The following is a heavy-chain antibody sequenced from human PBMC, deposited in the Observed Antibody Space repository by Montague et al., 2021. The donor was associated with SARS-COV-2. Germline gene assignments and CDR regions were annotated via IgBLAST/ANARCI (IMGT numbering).Heavy chain of an antibody. CDR3: AREHPGTIFGVVRLGEGFDY. J-gene: IGHJ4*02. Sequence: FLRLSCAASGFTFSSYSMNWVRQAPGKGLEWVSSISSSSSYIYYADSVKGRFTISRDNAKSSLYLQMNSLRAEDTAVYYCAREHPGTIFGVVRLGEGFDYWGQGTLVTVSS. CDR2: ISSSSSYI. D-gene: IGHD3-3*01. CDR1: GFTFSSYS. V-gene: IGHV3-21*01.